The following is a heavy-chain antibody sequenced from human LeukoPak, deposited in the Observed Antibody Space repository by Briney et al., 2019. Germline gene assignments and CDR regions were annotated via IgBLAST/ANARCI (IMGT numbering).Heavy chain of an antibody. CDR1: GYTFTGYY. CDR2: INPSGGST. J-gene: IGHJ5*02. CDR3: ASASIADNWFDP. V-gene: IGHV1-46*01. D-gene: IGHD6-6*01. Sequence: GASVKVSCKASGYTFTGYYMHWVRQAPGQGLEWMGIINPSGGSTSYAQKFQGRVTMTRDTSTSTVYMELSSLRSEDTAVYYCASASIADNWFDPWGQGTLVTVSS.